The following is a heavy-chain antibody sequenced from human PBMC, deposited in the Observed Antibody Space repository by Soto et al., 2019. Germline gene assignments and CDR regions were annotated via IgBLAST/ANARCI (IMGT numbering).Heavy chain of an antibody. CDR3: ARHEATYYDILTGYLSPFFDY. CDR1: GGSISSYC. D-gene: IGHD3-9*01. CDR2: IYYSGST. V-gene: IGHV4-59*08. J-gene: IGHJ4*02. Sequence: SETLSLTCTVSGGSISSYCWSWIRQPPGKGLEWIGYIYYSGSTNYNPSLKSRVTISVDTSKNQFSLKLSSVTAADTAVYYCARHEATYYDILTGYLSPFFDYWGQGTLVTVSS.